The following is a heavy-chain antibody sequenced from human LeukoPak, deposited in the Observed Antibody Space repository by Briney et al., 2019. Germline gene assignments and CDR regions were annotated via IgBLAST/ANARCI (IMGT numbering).Heavy chain of an antibody. CDR2: IRYDGSNK. CDR1: GFTFSSYG. J-gene: IGHJ5*02. Sequence: PGGSLRLSCAASGFTFSSYGMHWVRQAPGKGLEWVAFIRYDGSNKYYADSVKGRFTISRDNSKNTLYLQMNSLRAEDTALYYCAKDISRGYYGSGNWFDPWGQGTLVTVSS. CDR3: AKDISRGYYGSGNWFDP. V-gene: IGHV3-30*02. D-gene: IGHD3-10*01.